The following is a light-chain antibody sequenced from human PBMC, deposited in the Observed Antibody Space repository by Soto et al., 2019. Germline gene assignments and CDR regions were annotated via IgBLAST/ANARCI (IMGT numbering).Light chain of an antibody. CDR1: QNIGTY. V-gene: IGKV3-20*01. Sequence: VLTQSPGTLSLPPGERASLSCRASQNIGTYLAWYQHKPGQAPSVLIFGASTRANGVPARFSGIGSGTDFNLTISRLDPADFAVYYCQQYGTSPRWTFGQGTKVDIK. CDR2: GAS. J-gene: IGKJ1*01. CDR3: QQYGTSPRWT.